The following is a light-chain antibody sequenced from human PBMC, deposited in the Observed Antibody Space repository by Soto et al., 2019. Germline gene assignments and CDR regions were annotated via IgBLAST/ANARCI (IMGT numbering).Light chain of an antibody. CDR1: QSVSSTS. Sequence: EIVLTQSPGTLSFSPGERATLSCRASQSVSSTSLAWYQQKPGQAPRPLIYGASNRATGIPDRFSGSGSGTDFTLTISRLEPEDFAVYYCQQYDGSPPWTFGLGTKVDIK. CDR2: GAS. CDR3: QQYDGSPPWT. J-gene: IGKJ1*01. V-gene: IGKV3-20*01.